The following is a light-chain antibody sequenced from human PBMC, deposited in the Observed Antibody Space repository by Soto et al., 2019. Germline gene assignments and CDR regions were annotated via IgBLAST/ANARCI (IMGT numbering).Light chain of an antibody. CDR1: QGISTS. Sequence: DIQMTQSPSSVSASVGDRVTITCRASQGISTSLAWYQQKPGAAPKLLIYTASTLQDGVPSRFSGSGSGTDSTLTISSLQPEDFATYYCQHSKTNSLPITFGQGTRLEIK. J-gene: IGKJ5*01. V-gene: IGKV1-12*01. CDR2: TAS. CDR3: QHSKTNSLPIT.